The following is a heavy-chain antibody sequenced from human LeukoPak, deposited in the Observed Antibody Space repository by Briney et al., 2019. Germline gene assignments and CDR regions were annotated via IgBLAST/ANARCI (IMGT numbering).Heavy chain of an antibody. CDR1: DDSITMYY. Sequence: SETLSLTCSVSDDSITMYYWSWIRQPAGKGLEWIGRIYTSGSTNYNPSLKSRVTMSVDTSKNQFSLKLSSVTAADTAVYYCARAQGSGSYGYYYCMDVWGKGTTVTVSS. CDR2: IYTSGST. CDR3: ARAQGSGSYGYYYCMDV. D-gene: IGHD1-26*01. J-gene: IGHJ6*03. V-gene: IGHV4-4*07.